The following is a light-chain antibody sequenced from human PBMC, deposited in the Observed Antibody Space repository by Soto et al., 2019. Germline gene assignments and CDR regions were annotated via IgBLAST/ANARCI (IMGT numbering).Light chain of an antibody. CDR1: QSVSSSY. CDR3: QQYGNSPWT. J-gene: IGKJ1*01. V-gene: IGKV3-20*01. CDR2: GAS. Sequence: EIVLTQFPGTLSLSPGERATLSCRASQSVSSSYLVWYQQKPGQAPRLLIYGASSRATGIPDRFSGSGSGTDFTLTISRLEPEDFAVYYCQQYGNSPWTFGQGTKVEIK.